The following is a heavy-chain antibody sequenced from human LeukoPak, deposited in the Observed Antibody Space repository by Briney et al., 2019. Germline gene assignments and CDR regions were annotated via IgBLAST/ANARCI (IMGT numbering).Heavy chain of an antibody. CDR3: ANPPPASSSSWSTGWFDS. D-gene: IGHD6-13*01. Sequence: PGRSLRLSCAASGFTFSSYAMHWVRQAPGNGLEWVAVISYDGSNKYYADSVKGRFTISRDNSKNTLYLQMNSLRAEDSALYYCANPPPASSSSWSTGWFDSWGQGNLDTVSS. CDR2: ISYDGSNK. CDR1: GFTFSSYA. V-gene: IGHV3-30*18. J-gene: IGHJ5*01.